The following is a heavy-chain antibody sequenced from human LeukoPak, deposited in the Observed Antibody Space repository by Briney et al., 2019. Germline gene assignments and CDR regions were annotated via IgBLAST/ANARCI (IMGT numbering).Heavy chain of an antibody. Sequence: TASETLSLTCTVSGGSISSSSYYWGWIRQPPGKGLEWIGSIYYSGSTYYNPSLKSRVTISVDTSKNQFSLKLSSVTAADTAVYYCARGGRIAAAGRTYYYYYGMDVWGQGTTVTVSS. D-gene: IGHD6-13*01. CDR3: ARGGRIAAAGRTYYYYYGMDV. J-gene: IGHJ6*02. V-gene: IGHV4-39*01. CDR1: GGSISSSSYY. CDR2: IYYSGST.